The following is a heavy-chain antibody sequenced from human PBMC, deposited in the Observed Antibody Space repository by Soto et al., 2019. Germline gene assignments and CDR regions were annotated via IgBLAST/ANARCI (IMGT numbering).Heavy chain of an antibody. CDR3: ARLFGPGALWFGEAYYYSGMDV. J-gene: IGHJ6*02. D-gene: IGHD3-10*01. CDR1: GGSISSYY. V-gene: IGHV4-59*08. CDR2: IYYSGST. Sequence: SETLSLTCTVSGGSISSYYWSWIRQPPGKGLGWIGYIYYSGSTNYNPSLKSRVTISVDTSKNQFSLKLSSVTAADTAVYYCARLFGPGALWFGEAYYYSGMDVWGQGTTVTVSS.